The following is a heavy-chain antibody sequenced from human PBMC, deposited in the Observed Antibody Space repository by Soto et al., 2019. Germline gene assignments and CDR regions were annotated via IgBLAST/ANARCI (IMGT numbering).Heavy chain of an antibody. Sequence: SETLSLTCAVSGDSITSNHWNWTRQPPGRGLEWIGYIYNSGTTKYNPSLKGRVIISVDTSKNQLSLKLSSVTAADTAVYYCARVSMSTVSWGFDPWGQGTLVTVSS. CDR1: GDSITSNH. V-gene: IGHV4-59*01. D-gene: IGHD4-4*01. CDR2: IYNSGTT. CDR3: ARVSMSTVSWGFDP. J-gene: IGHJ5*02.